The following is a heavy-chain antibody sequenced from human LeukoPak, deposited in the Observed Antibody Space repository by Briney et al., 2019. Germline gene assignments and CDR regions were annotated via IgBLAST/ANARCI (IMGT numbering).Heavy chain of an antibody. CDR2: IYYSGST. D-gene: IGHD3-22*01. CDR3: ARDVVDDSSGYSLLIDFDY. V-gene: IGHV4-39*07. Sequence: NPSETLSLTCTVSGGSISSSSYYWGWIRQPPGKGLEWIGSIYYSGSTYYNPSLKSRVTISVDTSKNQFSLKLSSVTAADTAVYYCARDVVDDSSGYSLLIDFDYWGQGTLVTVSS. CDR1: GGSISSSSYY. J-gene: IGHJ4*02.